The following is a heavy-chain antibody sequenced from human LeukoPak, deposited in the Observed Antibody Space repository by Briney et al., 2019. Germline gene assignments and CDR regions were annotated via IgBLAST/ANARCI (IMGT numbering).Heavy chain of an antibody. CDR1: VFTFSIYG. V-gene: IGHV3-33*06. CDR3: AKAVAATGHYYYGMDV. J-gene: IGHJ6*02. CDR2: IRSDGSKK. D-gene: IGHD6-19*01. Sequence: GRSLRLSCTAPVFTFSIYGMHWVRQAPGKGLEWVAVIRSDGSKKYYADSVKGRLTLSRDHSKSTLNLQMNSLRAEDTAVYYCAKAVAATGHYYYGMDVWGQGTTVTVSS.